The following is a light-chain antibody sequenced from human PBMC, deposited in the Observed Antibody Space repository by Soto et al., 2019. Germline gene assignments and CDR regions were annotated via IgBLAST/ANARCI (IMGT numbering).Light chain of an antibody. V-gene: IGLV2-8*01. CDR1: SSDVGGYNY. Sequence: QSALTQPPSASGSPGQSVTISCTGTSSDVGGYNYVSWYQQHPGKAPQVLIYDVNKRPSGVPDRFSGSKSGNTASLTVSGLQAEDEAEYHCSSHAGGNNPFVFGTGTKVTVL. J-gene: IGLJ1*01. CDR2: DVN. CDR3: SSHAGGNNPFV.